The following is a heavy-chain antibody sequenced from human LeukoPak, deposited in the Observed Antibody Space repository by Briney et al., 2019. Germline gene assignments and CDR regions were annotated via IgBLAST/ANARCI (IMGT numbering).Heavy chain of an antibody. CDR3: ARRIADTAMVKSDY. J-gene: IGHJ4*02. V-gene: IGHV1-18*01. CDR2: ISAHNGNT. CDR1: GYTFTSYG. D-gene: IGHD5-18*01. Sequence: ASVKVSCKASGYTFTSYGISWVRQAPGQGLEWMGWISAHNGNTNYAQKLQGRVTMTTDTSTSTAYMELRSLRSDDTAVYYCARRIADTAMVKSDYWGQGTLVTVSS.